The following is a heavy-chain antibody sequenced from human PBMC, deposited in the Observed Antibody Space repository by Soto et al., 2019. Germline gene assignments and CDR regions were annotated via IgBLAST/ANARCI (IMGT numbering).Heavy chain of an antibody. CDR3: ARGSVVAGDGGLYYYYYYGMDV. D-gene: IGHD6-19*01. CDR1: GGTFSSYV. Sequence: SVKVSCKASGGTFSSYVISWVRQAPGQGLEWMGGIIPIFGTANYAQKFQGRVTITADKSTSTAYMELSSLRSEDTAVYYCARGSVVAGDGGLYYYYYYGMDVWGQGTTVTVSS. V-gene: IGHV1-69*06. CDR2: IIPIFGTA. J-gene: IGHJ6*02.